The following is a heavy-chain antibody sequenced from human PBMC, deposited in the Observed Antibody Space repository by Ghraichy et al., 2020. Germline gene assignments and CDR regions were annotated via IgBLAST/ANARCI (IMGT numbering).Heavy chain of an antibody. Sequence: GGSLRLSCAASGFTFSRYSMNWVRQAPGKGLEWVSYISGSGSTIYYADSVKGRFTISRDNAKNSLYLQMNSLRAEDTAVYYCARDKEDSNYVETDYWGQGTLVTVSS. CDR1: GFTFSRYS. J-gene: IGHJ4*02. CDR3: ARDKEDSNYVETDY. V-gene: IGHV3-48*04. CDR2: ISGSGSTI. D-gene: IGHD4-11*01.